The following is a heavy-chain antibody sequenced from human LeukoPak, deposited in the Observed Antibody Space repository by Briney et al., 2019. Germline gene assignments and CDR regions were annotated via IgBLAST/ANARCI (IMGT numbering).Heavy chain of an antibody. J-gene: IGHJ4*02. V-gene: IGHV4-59*01. D-gene: IGHD2-2*01. CDR3: ARVGYCSSTSCRLYYFDY. CDR1: GGSLSSYY. CDR2: IYYSGST. Sequence: SETLSLTRTVSGGSLSSYYWSWIRQPPGKGLEGIGYIYYSGSTNYNPSLKSRVTISVDTSKNQCSLKLSSVTAADTAVYYCARVGYCSSTSCRLYYFDYWGQGTLVTVSS.